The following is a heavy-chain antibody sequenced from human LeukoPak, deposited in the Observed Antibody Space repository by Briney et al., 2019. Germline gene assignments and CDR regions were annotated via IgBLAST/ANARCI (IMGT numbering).Heavy chain of an antibody. CDR3: AKMSWPRLEY. CDR2: ISGSGGST. CDR1: GFTFSSYA. Sequence: SGGSLRLSCAASGFTFSSYAMSWVRQAPGKGLEWVSAISGSGGSTYYADSVKGRFTISRDNSKNTLYLQMNRLRAEDTAIYYCAKMSWPRLEYWDQGTLVTVSS. V-gene: IGHV3-23*01. J-gene: IGHJ4*02.